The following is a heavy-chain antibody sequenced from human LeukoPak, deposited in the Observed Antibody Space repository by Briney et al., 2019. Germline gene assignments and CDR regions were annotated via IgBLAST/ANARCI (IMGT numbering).Heavy chain of an antibody. J-gene: IGHJ4*02. CDR1: GFTFSSYW. CDR3: ARSGWWMASNFDY. D-gene: IGHD5-24*01. Sequence: GGSLRHSCAASGFTFSSYWMSWVRQAPGKGLEWVANIKQDGSEKYYVDSVKGRFTISRDNAKNSLYLQMNSLRAEDTAVYYCARSGWWMASNFDYWGQGTLVTVSS. CDR2: IKQDGSEK. V-gene: IGHV3-7*01.